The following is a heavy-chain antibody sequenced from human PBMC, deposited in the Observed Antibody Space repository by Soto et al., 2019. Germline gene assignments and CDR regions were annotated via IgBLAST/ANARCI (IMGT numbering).Heavy chain of an antibody. V-gene: IGHV4-59*01. CDR3: ARRYGGTFDY. Sequence: SETLSLTCTVSGASISSYYWSWIRQPPGKGLEWIGYVYYSGSTNYNPSLKSRVTISVDTSKNQFSLKLSSVTAADTATYYCARRYGGTFDYWGQGTLVTVSS. CDR2: VYYSGST. D-gene: IGHD2-15*01. J-gene: IGHJ4*02. CDR1: GASISSYY.